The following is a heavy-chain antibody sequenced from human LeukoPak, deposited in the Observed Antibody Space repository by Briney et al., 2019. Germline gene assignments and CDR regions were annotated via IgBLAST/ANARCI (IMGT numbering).Heavy chain of an antibody. Sequence: GGSLRLSCAASGFTFSDYYMSWIRQAPGKGLEWVSYISPSSSNTPYADSVKGRFTISRDNAKNSLYLQMNSLRTEDTAVYYCARDRGAGTFMYFDYWGQGTLVTVSS. CDR1: GFTFSDYY. V-gene: IGHV3-11*05. CDR2: ISPSSSNT. CDR3: ARDRGAGTFMYFDY. J-gene: IGHJ4*02. D-gene: IGHD6-13*01.